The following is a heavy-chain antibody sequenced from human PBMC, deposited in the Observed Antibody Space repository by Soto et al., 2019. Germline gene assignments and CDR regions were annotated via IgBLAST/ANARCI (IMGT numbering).Heavy chain of an antibody. CDR2: IYYSGST. CDR1: GGSISSYY. CDR3: ARGTTMVRGIDY. Sequence: SETLSLTCTFSGGSISSYYRSLIRQPPGKGLEWIGYIYYSGSTNYNPSLKSRVTISVDTSKNQFSLKLSSVTAADTAVYYCARGTTMVRGIDYWGQGTLVTVSS. V-gene: IGHV4-59*01. D-gene: IGHD3-10*01. J-gene: IGHJ4*02.